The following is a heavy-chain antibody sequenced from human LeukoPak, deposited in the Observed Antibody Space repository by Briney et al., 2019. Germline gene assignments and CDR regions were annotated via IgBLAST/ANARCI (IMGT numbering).Heavy chain of an antibody. CDR2: ISSSSSYI. V-gene: IGHV3-21*01. J-gene: IGHJ6*03. CDR3: ASHPNAAAGLYYYYYMDV. D-gene: IGHD6-13*01. Sequence: GGSLRLSCAASGFTFSSYSMNWVRQTPGKGLEWVSPISSSSSYIYYADSVKGRFTISRDNAKNSLYLQMNSLRAEDTAVYYCASHPNAAAGLYYYYYMDVWGKGTTVTVSS. CDR1: GFTFSSYS.